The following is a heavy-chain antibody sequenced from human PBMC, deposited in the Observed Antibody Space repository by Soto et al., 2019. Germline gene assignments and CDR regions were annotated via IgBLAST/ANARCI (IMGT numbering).Heavy chain of an antibody. Sequence: GGSLRLSCAASGFTFSTYAMQWVRQAPGKGLEWVAVISYDGSTKYYADSVKGRFTISRDNSKNTLYLQMNSLGAEDTALFYCARDNKGYGEYLDYWGQGTLGTVSS. D-gene: IGHD4-17*01. CDR1: GFTFSTYA. CDR2: ISYDGSTK. V-gene: IGHV3-30-3*01. CDR3: ARDNKGYGEYLDY. J-gene: IGHJ4*02.